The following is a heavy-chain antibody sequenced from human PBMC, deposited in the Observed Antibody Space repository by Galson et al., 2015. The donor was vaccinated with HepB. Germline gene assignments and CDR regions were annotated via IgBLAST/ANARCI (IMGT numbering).Heavy chain of an antibody. D-gene: IGHD3-3*01. Sequence: SLRLSCADSGIAFSGDFSNFAMHWVRQAPGKGLEWVAVLSYDGSNKYYADSVKGRFTISRDNSKNTLYLQMTSLRVDDTAVYYCARAAAARTIFIYYFDYWGQGTPVTVSS. J-gene: IGHJ4*02. CDR1: GIAFSGDFSNFA. CDR2: LSYDGSNK. V-gene: IGHV3-30-3*01. CDR3: ARAAAARTIFIYYFDY.